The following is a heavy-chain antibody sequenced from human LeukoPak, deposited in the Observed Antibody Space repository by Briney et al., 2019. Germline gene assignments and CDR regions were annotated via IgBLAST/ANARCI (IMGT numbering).Heavy chain of an antibody. J-gene: IGHJ6*03. CDR3: AKEGYSSGWYYYYMDV. CDR1: GFTFSSYG. Sequence: GRSLRLSCAASGFTFSSYGMHWVRQAPGKGLEWVAVIWYDGSNKYYADFVKGRFTISRDNSKNTLYLQMNSLRAEDTAVYYCAKEGYSSGWYYYYMDVWGKGTTVTVSS. CDR2: IWYDGSNK. D-gene: IGHD6-19*01. V-gene: IGHV3-33*06.